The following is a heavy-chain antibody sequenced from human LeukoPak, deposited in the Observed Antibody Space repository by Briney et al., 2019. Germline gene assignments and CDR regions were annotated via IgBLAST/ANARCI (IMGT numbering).Heavy chain of an antibody. CDR1: GCTFSSYA. CDR3: ARYRAYCSGGSCYYNWFDP. CDR2: IIPIFGTA. V-gene: IGHV1-69*05. Sequence: SVKVSCKASGCTFSSYAISWVRQAPGQGLEWMGGIIPIFGTANYAQRFQGRVTITTDESTSTAYMELSSLRSEDTAVYYCARYRAYCSGGSCYYNWFDPWGQGTLVTVSS. D-gene: IGHD2-15*01. J-gene: IGHJ5*02.